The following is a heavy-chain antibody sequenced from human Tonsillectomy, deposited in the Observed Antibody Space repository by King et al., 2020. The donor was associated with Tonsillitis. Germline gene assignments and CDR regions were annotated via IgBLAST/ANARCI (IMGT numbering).Heavy chain of an antibody. CDR1: GFTLANYW. Sequence: VQLVESGGGLVQPGGSLRLSCAASGFTLANYWMSWVRQAPGKGLEWVANIKQDGNEMYYVDSVKGRFNISRDNAKNSLFLQMNSLRAGDTAVYYCARGTTSSWRFGSYFQHWGQGTLVTVSP. CDR2: IKQDGNEM. J-gene: IGHJ1*01. V-gene: IGHV3-7*03. D-gene: IGHD6-13*01. CDR3: ARGTTSSWRFGSYFQH.